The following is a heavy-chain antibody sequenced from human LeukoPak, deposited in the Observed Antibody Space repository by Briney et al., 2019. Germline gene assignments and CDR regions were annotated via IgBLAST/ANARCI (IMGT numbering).Heavy chain of an antibody. J-gene: IGHJ5*02. Sequence: SETLSLTCTVSGGSISSSSYYWGWIRQPPGKGLEWIGSIYYSGSTYYNPSLKSRVTISVDTSKNQFSLKLSSVTAADTAVYYCARVGFNNWFDPWGQGTLVTVSS. CDR3: ARVGFNNWFDP. D-gene: IGHD3-10*01. CDR1: GGSISSSSYY. V-gene: IGHV4-39*07. CDR2: IYYSGST.